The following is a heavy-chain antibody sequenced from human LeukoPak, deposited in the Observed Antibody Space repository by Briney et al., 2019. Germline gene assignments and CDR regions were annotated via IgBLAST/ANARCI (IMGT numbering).Heavy chain of an antibody. CDR1: GGSFSGYY. J-gene: IGHJ4*02. Sequence: PSETLSLTCAVYGGSFSGYYWSRIRQPPGKGLEWIGEINHSGSTNYNPSLKSRVTISVDTSKNQFSLKLSSVTAADTAVYYCARGKQWLVRRFFDYWGQGTLVTVSS. V-gene: IGHV4-34*01. D-gene: IGHD6-19*01. CDR3: ARGKQWLVRRFFDY. CDR2: INHSGST.